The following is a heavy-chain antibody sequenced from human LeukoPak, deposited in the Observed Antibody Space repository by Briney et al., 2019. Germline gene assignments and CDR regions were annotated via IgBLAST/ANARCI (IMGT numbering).Heavy chain of an antibody. Sequence: SETLSLTCAVYGGSFSGYYGRWIRQPPGKGLEWIGEINHSGSTNYTPSLKSRVTISVDTSKNQFSLKLSSVTAADTAVYYCARYWGQQLDGWGQGTLVTVSS. CDR1: GGSFSGYY. D-gene: IGHD6-13*01. V-gene: IGHV4-34*01. CDR3: ARYWGQQLDG. CDR2: INHSGST. J-gene: IGHJ4*02.